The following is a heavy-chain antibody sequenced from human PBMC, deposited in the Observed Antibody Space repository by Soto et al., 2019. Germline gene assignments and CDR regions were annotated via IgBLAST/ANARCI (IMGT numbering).Heavy chain of an antibody. CDR1: GFTFSSFA. Sequence: QVQLVESGGGVVQPGRSLRLSCAASGFTFSSFAMHWVRQAPGKGLEWLAVISSDVVNYYYAESVKGRFTISRDNSKNTLYLQRNRLRNEDTAVYYCGRGGAWTPEGLGYWGQGTLVTVSS. D-gene: IGHD2-15*01. CDR3: GRGGAWTPEGLGY. J-gene: IGHJ4*02. V-gene: IGHV3-30-3*01. CDR2: ISSDVVNY.